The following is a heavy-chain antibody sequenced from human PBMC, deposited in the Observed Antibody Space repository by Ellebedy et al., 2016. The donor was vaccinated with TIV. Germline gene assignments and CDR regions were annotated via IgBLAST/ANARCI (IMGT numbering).Heavy chain of an antibody. D-gene: IGHD3-9*01. Sequence: PGGSLRLSCAASGFTFSSYAMSWVRQAPGKGLEWVSAIVVSGGTTYYADSVKGRFTVSRDNSKNTLYLQMNSLRAEDTAVYYCAKYLTGWKVDYWGPGTLVTVSS. CDR1: GFTFSSYA. CDR2: IVVSGGTT. CDR3: AKYLTGWKVDY. J-gene: IGHJ4*02. V-gene: IGHV3-23*01.